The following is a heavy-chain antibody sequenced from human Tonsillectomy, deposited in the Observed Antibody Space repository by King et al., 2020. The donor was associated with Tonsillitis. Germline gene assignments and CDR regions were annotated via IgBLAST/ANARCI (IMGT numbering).Heavy chain of an antibody. J-gene: IGHJ4*02. CDR1: GGSITSDSYY. Sequence: QLQESGPGLVKPSETLSLTCSVSGGSITSDSYYWGWIRQPPGKGLECIGIIYYSGKTFYNPSLKSRVTISVDTSKKFSLKLSSVTAADTAVYYCARLAEAVAGKSHSYFDFWGQGILVPVSS. D-gene: IGHD6-19*01. CDR3: ARLAEAVAGKSHSYFDF. CDR2: IYYSGKT. V-gene: IGHV4-39*01.